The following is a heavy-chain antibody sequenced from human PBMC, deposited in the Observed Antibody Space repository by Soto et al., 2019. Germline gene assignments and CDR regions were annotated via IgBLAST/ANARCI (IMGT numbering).Heavy chain of an antibody. CDR3: AKEEDSGGYKGFSFDF. Sequence: PGGSLRLSCAASGFTFTFYAMSWVRQAPGKGLQWVSGITGSGDITYYADSVKDRLTISRDNSKNTLYLQMNSLRAEDTAVYYCAKEEDSGGYKGFSFDFWGQGALVTVSS. CDR1: GFTFTFYA. J-gene: IGHJ4*02. V-gene: IGHV3-23*01. D-gene: IGHD3-22*01. CDR2: ITGSGDIT.